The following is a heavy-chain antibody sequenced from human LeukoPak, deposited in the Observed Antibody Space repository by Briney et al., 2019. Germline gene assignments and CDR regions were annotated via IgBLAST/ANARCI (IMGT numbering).Heavy chain of an antibody. J-gene: IGHJ5*02. CDR2: MNPKSGNT. Sequence: ASVKVSCKASGYTFTSCDINWVGQASGQGLDWMGWMNPKSGNTGYAQKFQGRVTMTRNTSISTAYMELSSLRSEDTAVYYCARRRYYYGSGSRKGNWFDPWGQGTLVTVSS. V-gene: IGHV1-8*01. CDR1: GYTFTSCD. CDR3: ARRRYYYGSGSRKGNWFDP. D-gene: IGHD3-10*01.